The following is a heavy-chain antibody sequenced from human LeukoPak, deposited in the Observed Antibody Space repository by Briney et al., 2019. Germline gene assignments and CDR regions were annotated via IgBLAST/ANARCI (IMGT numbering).Heavy chain of an antibody. CDR2: ISAHNGNT. CDR1: GYTFTSYG. V-gene: IGHV1-18*01. D-gene: IGHD3-10*01. Sequence: ASVKVSCKASGYTFTSYGISWVRQAPGQGLEWMGWISAHNGNTNYAQKLQGRVTMTTDTSTSTAYMELRSLRSDDTAVYYCARVTMVRGVIIRAYYGMDVWGQGTTVTVSS. J-gene: IGHJ6*02. CDR3: ARVTMVRGVIIRAYYGMDV.